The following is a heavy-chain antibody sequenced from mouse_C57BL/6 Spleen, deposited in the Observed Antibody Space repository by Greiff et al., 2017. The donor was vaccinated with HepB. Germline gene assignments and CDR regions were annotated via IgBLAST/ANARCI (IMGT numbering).Heavy chain of an antibody. J-gene: IGHJ2*01. Sequence: EVMLVESEGGLVQPGRSMKLSCTASVFTFSDYYMAWVRQVPEKGLEWVANINYDGSSTYYLDSLKSRFIISRDNAKNILYLQMSSLKSEDTATYYCARDGTVPFDYWGQGTTLTVSS. V-gene: IGHV5-16*01. CDR1: VFTFSDYY. CDR2: INYDGSST. D-gene: IGHD4-1*01. CDR3: ARDGTVPFDY.